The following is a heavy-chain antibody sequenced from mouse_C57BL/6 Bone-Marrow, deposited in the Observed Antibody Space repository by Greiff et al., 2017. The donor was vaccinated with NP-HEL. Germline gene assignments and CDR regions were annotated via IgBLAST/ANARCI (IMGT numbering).Heavy chain of an antibody. CDR3: ARRPLTFYWYFDV. CDR2: ISSGGSYT. Sequence: EVKVVESGGDLVKPGGSLKLSCAASGFTFSSYGMSWVRQTPDKRLEWVATISSGGSYTYYPDSVKGRFTISRDNAKNTLYLQMSSLKSEDTATYYCARRPLTFYWYFDVWGTGTTVTVSS. D-gene: IGHD1-3*01. V-gene: IGHV5-6*02. J-gene: IGHJ1*03. CDR1: GFTFSSYG.